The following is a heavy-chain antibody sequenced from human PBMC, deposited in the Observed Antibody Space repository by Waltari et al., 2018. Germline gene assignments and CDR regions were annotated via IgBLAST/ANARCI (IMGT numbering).Heavy chain of an antibody. CDR2: IIPILGIA. CDR1: GGTFSSYT. J-gene: IGHJ3*02. CDR3: ATERFLDAFDI. V-gene: IGHV1-69*08. Sequence: QVQLVQSGAEVKKPGSSVKVSCKASGGTFSSYTISWVRQAPGQGLEWMGRIIPILGIANYAQKFQGRVTMTEDTSTDTAYMELSSLRSEDTAVYYCATERFLDAFDIWGQGTMVTVSS. D-gene: IGHD3-3*01.